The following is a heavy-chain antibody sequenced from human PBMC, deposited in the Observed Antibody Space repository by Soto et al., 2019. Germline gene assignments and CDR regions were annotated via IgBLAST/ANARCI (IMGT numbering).Heavy chain of an antibody. V-gene: IGHV1-18*04. D-gene: IGHD3-3*01. CDR3: ARDHYDFWSGYYTENSANYGMDV. J-gene: IGHJ6*02. CDR2: ISAYNGNT. Sequence: QVQLVQSRAEVKKPGASVKVSCKASGYTFTSYGISWVRQAPGQGLEWMGWISAYNGNTNYAQKLQGRVTMTTDTSTSTAYMELRSLRSDDTAMYYCARDHYDFWSGYYTENSANYGMDVWGQGTTVTVSS. CDR1: GYTFTSYG.